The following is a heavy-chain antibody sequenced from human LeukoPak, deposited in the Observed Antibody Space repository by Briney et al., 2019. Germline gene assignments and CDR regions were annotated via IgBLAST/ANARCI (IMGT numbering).Heavy chain of an antibody. J-gene: IGHJ4*02. CDR1: GFTFSSYS. CDR3: AASTKHTAMVDY. Sequence: GGSLRLSCAASGFTFSSYSMNWVRQAPGKSLEWVSSIGSSSTYIYYADSVKGRFTISRDNAKISLYLQMNSLRAEDTAVYYCAASTKHTAMVDYWGQGTLVTVSS. CDR2: IGSSSTYI. V-gene: IGHV3-21*01. D-gene: IGHD5-18*01.